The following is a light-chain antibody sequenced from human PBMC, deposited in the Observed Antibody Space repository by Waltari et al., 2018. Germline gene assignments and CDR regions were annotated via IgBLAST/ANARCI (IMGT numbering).Light chain of an antibody. V-gene: IGKV1-5*03. J-gene: IGKJ2*01. CDR2: KAS. CDR3: QQYSSHYT. Sequence: DIQMTQSPSTLSASVGDRVTITCRASQSILTWLAWYQQKPGKVPKLLIYKASNLQSGVPSRFSGSGSGTEFTLTISSLQPDDFATYYCQQYSSHYTFGQGTKLEIK. CDR1: QSILTW.